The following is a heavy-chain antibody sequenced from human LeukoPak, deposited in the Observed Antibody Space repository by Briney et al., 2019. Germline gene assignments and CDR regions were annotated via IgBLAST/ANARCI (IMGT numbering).Heavy chain of an antibody. D-gene: IGHD6-13*01. CDR2: IGTAGDT. V-gene: IGHV3-13*01. CDR3: ARVRRAGYSSSWYSDYYYYGMDV. Sequence: GGSLRLSCAASGFTFSSYDMHWVRQATGKGLEWVSAIGTAGDTYYPGSVKSRFTISRENAKNSLYLQMNSLGAGDTAVYYCARVRRAGYSSSWYSDYYYYGMDVWGQGTTVTVSS. J-gene: IGHJ6*02. CDR1: GFTFSSYD.